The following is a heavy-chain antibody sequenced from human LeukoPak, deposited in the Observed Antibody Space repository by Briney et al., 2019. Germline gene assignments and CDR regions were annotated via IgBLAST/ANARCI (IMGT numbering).Heavy chain of an antibody. J-gene: IGHJ6*03. CDR2: IYPGDSDS. V-gene: IGHV5-51*07. D-gene: IGHD6-6*01. CDR3: ARHSSSSMGRVPPYYYYYMDV. CDR1: GYSFTNYW. Sequence: GESLKISCKGFGYSFTNYWIGWVHQMPGKGLEWMGIIYPGDSDSRYSPSFQGQVTFSADKSISTAYLQWSSLKASDTAMYYCARHSSSSMGRVPPYYYYYMDVWGKGTTVTVSS.